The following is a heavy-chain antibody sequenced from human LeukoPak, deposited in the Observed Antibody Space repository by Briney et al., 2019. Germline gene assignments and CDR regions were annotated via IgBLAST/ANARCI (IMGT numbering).Heavy chain of an antibody. V-gene: IGHV1-2*02. D-gene: IGHD3-10*01. CDR2: INPNSGGT. Sequence: ASVKVSCKASGYTFTGYYMHWVRQAPGQGLEWMGWINPNSGGTNYAQKFQGRVTMTRDTSISTAYMELSSLRSEDTAVYYCARDRVWFGEFTTYYYYYMDVWGKGTTVTISS. CDR1: GYTFTGYY. J-gene: IGHJ6*03. CDR3: ARDRVWFGEFTTYYYYYMDV.